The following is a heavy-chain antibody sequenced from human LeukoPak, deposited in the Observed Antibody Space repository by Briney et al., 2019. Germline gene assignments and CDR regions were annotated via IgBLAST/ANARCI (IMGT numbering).Heavy chain of an antibody. J-gene: IGHJ5*02. CDR3: ARVGRGYCSSTSCYTHWFDP. D-gene: IGHD2-2*02. Sequence: ASMKVSCKASGYTFTSYGISWVRQAPGQGLEWMGWISAYNGNTNYAQKLQGRVTMTTDTSTSTAYMELRSLRSDDTAVYYCARVGRGYCSSTSCYTHWFDPWGQRTLVTVSS. V-gene: IGHV1-18*01. CDR1: GYTFTSYG. CDR2: ISAYNGNT.